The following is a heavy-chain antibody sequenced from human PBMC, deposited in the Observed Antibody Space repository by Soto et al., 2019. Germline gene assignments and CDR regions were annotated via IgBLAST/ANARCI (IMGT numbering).Heavy chain of an antibody. CDR1: GFTVSTSY. CDR3: ARHVGSYWYFDL. J-gene: IGHJ2*01. Sequence: EVQLVESGGDLVQPGGSLRLSFAASGFTVSTSYMGWFRQPPGKGLEWVSSIYSDGNTYYADSVRGRFTIYTDNSKDTLYLQMNSLRVDDTAMYYCARHVGSYWYFDLWGRGTLVIVSS. D-gene: IGHD1-26*01. CDR2: IYSDGNT. V-gene: IGHV3-66*04.